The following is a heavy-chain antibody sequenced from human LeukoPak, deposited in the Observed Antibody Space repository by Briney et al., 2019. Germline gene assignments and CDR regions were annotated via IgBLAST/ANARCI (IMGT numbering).Heavy chain of an antibody. CDR1: GFTFSSYW. CDR3: ASGSLKYYYDSSGFVILN. CDR2: INSDGSST. Sequence: PGGSLRLSCAASGFTFSSYWMHWVRQAPGKGLVWVSRINSDGSSTSYADSVRGRFTISRDNAKNTLYLQMNSLRAEDTAVYYCASGSLKYYYDSSGFVILNWGQGTLVTVSS. J-gene: IGHJ4*02. D-gene: IGHD3-22*01. V-gene: IGHV3-74*01.